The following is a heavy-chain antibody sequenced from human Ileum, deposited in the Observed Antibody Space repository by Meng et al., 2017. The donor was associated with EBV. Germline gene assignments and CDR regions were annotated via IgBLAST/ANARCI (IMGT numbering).Heavy chain of an antibody. CDR2: LDYSGST. CDR1: GGSISRSNW. J-gene: IGHJ4*02. CDR3: ARGYGSGRDYFDY. D-gene: IGHD3-10*01. Sequence: QGLLQEAGPRMVKTPGTRALTCSVAGGSISRSNWWNWVRQPPGKGLEWIGELDYSGSTIYNPSLKSRVTISVDKSKNRFSLKLISVTAADTAVYYCARGYGSGRDYFDYWGQGTLVTVSS. V-gene: IGHV4-4*03.